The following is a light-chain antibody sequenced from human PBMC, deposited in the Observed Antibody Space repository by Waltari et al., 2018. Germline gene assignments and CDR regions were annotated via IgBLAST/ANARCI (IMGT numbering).Light chain of an antibody. CDR3: QHYNNWPPYT. CDR1: QSVSSN. Sequence: EIVLTQSPATLSVSPGGGATLSCRASQSVSSNLAWYQQKPGQAPRLLLYDASTRATGIPARFSGSGSGTEFTLTISSLQSEDFAVYYCQHYNNWPPYTFGQGSKLDIK. J-gene: IGKJ2*01. V-gene: IGKV3-15*01. CDR2: DAS.